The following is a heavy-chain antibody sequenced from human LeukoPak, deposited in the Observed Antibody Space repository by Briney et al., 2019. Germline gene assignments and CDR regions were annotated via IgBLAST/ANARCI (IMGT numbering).Heavy chain of an antibody. J-gene: IGHJ4*02. V-gene: IGHV1-2*02. D-gene: IGHD3-22*01. Sequence: ASVKVSCKASGYTFTGYYMHWVRQAPGQGLEWMGWINPNSGGTNYAQKFRGRVTMTRDTSISTAYMELSRLRSDDTAVYYCARDLDSGYSSGYYGPDYWGQGTLVTVSS. CDR1: GYTFTGYY. CDR2: INPNSGGT. CDR3: ARDLDSGYSSGYYGPDY.